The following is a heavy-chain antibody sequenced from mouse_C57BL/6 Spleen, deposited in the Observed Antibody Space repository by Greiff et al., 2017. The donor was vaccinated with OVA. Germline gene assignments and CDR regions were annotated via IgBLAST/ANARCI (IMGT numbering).Heavy chain of an antibody. V-gene: IGHV1-52*01. CDR2: IDPSDSAT. J-gene: IGHJ3*01. Sequence: QVQLQQPGAELVRPGSSVKLSCKASGYTFTSYWMHWVKQRPIQGLEWIGNIDPSDSATHYNQKFKDKATLTVDKSSSTAYMQLSSLTSEDSAVYYWARRDVAWFAYWGQGTLVTVSA. CDR3: ARRDVAWFAY. CDR1: GYTFTSYW.